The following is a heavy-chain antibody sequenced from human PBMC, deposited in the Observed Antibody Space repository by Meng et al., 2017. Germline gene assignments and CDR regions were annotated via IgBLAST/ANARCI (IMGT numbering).Heavy chain of an antibody. J-gene: IGHJ4*02. D-gene: IGHD2-21*02. Sequence: GESLKISCAASGFTFSSYAMHRVRQAPGKGLEWVAVISYDGSNKYYADSVKGRFTISRDNSKNTLYLQMDSLRAEDTAVYYCAREHIVVVTARSRNYFDYWGQGTLVTVSS. V-gene: IGHV3-30*01. CDR1: GFTFSSYA. CDR3: AREHIVVVTARSRNYFDY. CDR2: ISYDGSNK.